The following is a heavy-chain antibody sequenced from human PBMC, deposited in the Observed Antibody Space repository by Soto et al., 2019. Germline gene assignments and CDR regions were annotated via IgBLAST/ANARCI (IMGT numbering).Heavy chain of an antibody. CDR2: MYFGGSF. Sequence: PSETLSLTCNVSGASVSHGYWSWIRQPPGKGLEWIGFMYFGGSFNYNPSLTSRATISVETSKNQFSLKLTSVTAADTAVYYCARDIKGYCFNGVCYTGEYGMDVWAQGTTDTVSS. CDR1: GASVSHGY. D-gene: IGHD2-8*01. J-gene: IGHJ6*02. V-gene: IGHV4-59*02. CDR3: ARDIKGYCFNGVCYTGEYGMDV.